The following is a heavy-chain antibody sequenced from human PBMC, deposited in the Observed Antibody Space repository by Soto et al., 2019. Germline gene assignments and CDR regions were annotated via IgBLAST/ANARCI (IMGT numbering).Heavy chain of an antibody. CDR1: GASMSEYF. J-gene: IGHJ4*02. V-gene: IGHV4-59*01. CDR2: IYYLGST. D-gene: IGHD3-10*01. CDR3: ARDGYDGSGSPYPAF. Sequence: ETLSLTCTVSGASMSEYFWSWIRQSPGKGLEWIGYIYYLGSTDYNPSLKSRVTISVDTSKRQFSLRLTSVTAADTAVYYCARDGYDGSGSPYPAFWGPGTQVTVSS.